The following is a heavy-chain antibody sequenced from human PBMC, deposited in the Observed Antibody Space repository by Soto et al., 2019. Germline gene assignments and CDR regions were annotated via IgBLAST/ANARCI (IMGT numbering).Heavy chain of an antibody. J-gene: IGHJ6*02. D-gene: IGHD3-3*01. Sequence: GASVKVSCKASGYTFTSYYMHWVRQAPGQGLEWVGIINPSGGSTSYAQKFQGRVTMTRDTSTSTVYMELSSLRSEDTAVYYCAREIYDFWSGYYDEPNYFYYGMDVWGQGTTVTVSS. V-gene: IGHV1-46*01. CDR2: INPSGGST. CDR1: GYTFTSYY. CDR3: AREIYDFWSGYYDEPNYFYYGMDV.